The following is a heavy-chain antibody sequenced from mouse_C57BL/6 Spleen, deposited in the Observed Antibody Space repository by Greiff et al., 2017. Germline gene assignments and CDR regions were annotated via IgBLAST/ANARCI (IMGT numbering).Heavy chain of an antibody. CDR2: INPSSGYT. Sequence: VKLQESGAELAKPGASVKLSCKASGYTFTSYWMHWVKQRPGQGLEWIGYINPSSGYTKYNQKFKDKATLTANKSSSTAYMQLSSLTYEDSAVYYCARGVVARDYAMDYWGQGTSVTVSS. V-gene: IGHV1-7*01. CDR3: ARGVVARDYAMDY. J-gene: IGHJ4*01. CDR1: GYTFTSYW. D-gene: IGHD1-1*01.